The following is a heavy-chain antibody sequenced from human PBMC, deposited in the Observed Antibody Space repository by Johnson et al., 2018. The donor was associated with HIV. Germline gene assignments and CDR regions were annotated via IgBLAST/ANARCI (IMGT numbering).Heavy chain of an antibody. J-gene: IGHJ3*02. CDR1: GFTFSSYG. V-gene: IGHV3-30*02. Sequence: QVRLVESGGGVVQPGGSLRLSCAASGFTFSSYGMHWVRQAPGKGLEWVAFIRYDGSNKYYADSVKGRFTISRDNSKNTLYLQMNSLRAEDTAVYYCAETPGIAAAGTGYAFDIWGQGTMVTVSS. D-gene: IGHD6-13*01. CDR2: IRYDGSNK. CDR3: AETPGIAAAGTGYAFDI.